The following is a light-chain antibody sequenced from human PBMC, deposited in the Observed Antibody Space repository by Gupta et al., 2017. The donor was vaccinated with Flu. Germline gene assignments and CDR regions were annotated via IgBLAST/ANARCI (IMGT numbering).Light chain of an antibody. CDR2: HNY. V-gene: IGLV3-1*01. CDR3: QVWDSSTAV. Sequence: SYELSQPPSVSVSPGQTANITCSGDKLGDKNVCWYQQKPGQSPILVIFHNYRRPSGIPERFSASNSGHTATLTISGTQAMDEADYYCQVWDSSTAVFGTGTKVTVL. J-gene: IGLJ1*01. CDR1: KLGDKN.